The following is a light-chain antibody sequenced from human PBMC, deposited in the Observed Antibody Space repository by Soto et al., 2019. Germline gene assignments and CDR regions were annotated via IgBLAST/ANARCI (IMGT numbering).Light chain of an antibody. CDR3: QQYNSYSWT. J-gene: IGKJ1*01. CDR1: QSINTW. CDR2: DAS. V-gene: IGKV1-5*01. Sequence: DIQMTQSPSTLSASVGDRVTITCRASQSINTWLAWYQQKPGKAPNLLIYDASTLESWVPSRFSGSGSGTDFTLTISSLQPDDIATYSCQQYNSYSWTFGQGTKVEIK.